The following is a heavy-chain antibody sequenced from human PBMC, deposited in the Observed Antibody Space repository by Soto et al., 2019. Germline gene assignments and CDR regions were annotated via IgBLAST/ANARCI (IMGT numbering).Heavy chain of an antibody. CDR2: INHSGST. CDR3: ARGPTWYYFDY. J-gene: IGHJ4*02. D-gene: IGHD2-8*01. CDR1: GGSFSGYY. Sequence: SETLSLTCAVYGGSFSGYYWSWIRQPPGKGLEWIGEINHSGSTNYNPSLKSRVTISVDTSKNQFSLKRSSVTAADTAVYYCARGPTWYYFDYWGQGTLVTVSS. V-gene: IGHV4-34*01.